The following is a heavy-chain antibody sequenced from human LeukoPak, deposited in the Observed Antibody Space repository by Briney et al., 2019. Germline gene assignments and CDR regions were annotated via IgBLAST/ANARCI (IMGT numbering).Heavy chain of an antibody. CDR3: ARGNPVAKNWFDP. CDR1: GGSFSGYY. D-gene: IGHD2-21*01. CDR2: INHSGST. V-gene: IGHV4-34*01. Sequence: TSETLSLTCAVYGGSFSGYYWSWIRQPPGKGLEWIGEINHSGSTNYNPPLKSRVTISVDTSKNQFSLKLSSVTAADTAVYYCARGNPVAKNWFDPWGQGTLVTVSS. J-gene: IGHJ5*02.